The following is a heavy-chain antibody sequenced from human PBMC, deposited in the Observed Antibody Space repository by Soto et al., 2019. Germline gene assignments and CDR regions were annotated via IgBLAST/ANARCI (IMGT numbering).Heavy chain of an antibody. CDR2: IIPIFGTA. V-gene: IGHV1-69*13. CDR3: AREQYYYGSGSPQLDYYYYGMDV. J-gene: IGHJ6*02. CDR1: GGTFSSYA. Sequence: ASVKVSCKASGGTFSSYAISWVRQAPGQGLEWMGGIIPIFGTANYAQKFQGRVTITADESTSTAYMELSSLRSEDTAVYYCAREQYYYGSGSPQLDYYYYGMDVWGQGTTVTVSS. D-gene: IGHD3-10*01.